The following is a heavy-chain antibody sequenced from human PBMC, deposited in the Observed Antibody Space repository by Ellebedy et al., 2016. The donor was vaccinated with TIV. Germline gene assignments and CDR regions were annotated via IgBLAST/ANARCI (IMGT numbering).Heavy chain of an antibody. D-gene: IGHD3-22*01. CDR2: INSDGSST. CDR3: ARDLPSDYYDSTGTFDY. CDR1: GFTFSSYW. Sequence: GESLKISCAASGFTFSSYWMHWVRQAPGKGLVWVSRINSDGSSTNYADSVKGRFTVSRDNAKNTLYLQINSLSAEDTAVYYCARDLPSDYYDSTGTFDYWGHGTLVTVSS. J-gene: IGHJ4*01. V-gene: IGHV3-74*01.